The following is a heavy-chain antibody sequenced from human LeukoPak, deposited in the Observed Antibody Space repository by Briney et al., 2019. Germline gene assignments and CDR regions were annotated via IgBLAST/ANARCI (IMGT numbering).Heavy chain of an antibody. CDR1: GFTFSSYG. V-gene: IGHV3-30*02. D-gene: IGHD2-2*01. CDR2: IRYDGSNK. J-gene: IGHJ4*02. Sequence: GGSLRLSCAASGFTFSSYGMHWVRQAPGKGLEWVAFIRYDGSNKYYADSVKGRFTISRDNSKNTLYLQMNSLRAEDTAVYYCAKDGDCSNTSCYPGYFDYWGQGTLVTVSS. CDR3: AKDGDCSNTSCYPGYFDY.